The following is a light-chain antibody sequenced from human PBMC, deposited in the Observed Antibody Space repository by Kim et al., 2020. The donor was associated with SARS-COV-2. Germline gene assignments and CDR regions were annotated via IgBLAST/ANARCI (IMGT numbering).Light chain of an antibody. J-gene: IGKJ5*01. Sequence: SPAERANLSCRASQSVSSYLAWYQQKPGQPPRLLICGASSRATGVPDRFSGSGSGTDFTLTISRLEPEDFAVYYCQQNGSSLPITFGQGTRLEIK. CDR2: GAS. CDR1: QSVSSY. V-gene: IGKV3-20*01. CDR3: QQNGSSLPIT.